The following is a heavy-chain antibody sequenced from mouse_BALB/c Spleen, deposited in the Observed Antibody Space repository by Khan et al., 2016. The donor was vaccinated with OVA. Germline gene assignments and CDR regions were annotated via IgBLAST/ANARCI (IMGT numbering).Heavy chain of an antibody. D-gene: IGHD3-1*01. CDR3: TRWGYWFAY. V-gene: IGHV1-5*01. Sequence: EVQLVESGTVLARPGASVKMSCKASGYTFTSYWMHWVKQRPGPGLEWIGAIYPGNTDTNYNQQFKGKAKLTAVTSTSTAYMDLSSLTNEDSAVYYCTRWGYWFAYWGQGTLVTVSA. CDR1: GYTFTSYW. J-gene: IGHJ3*01. CDR2: IYPGNTDT.